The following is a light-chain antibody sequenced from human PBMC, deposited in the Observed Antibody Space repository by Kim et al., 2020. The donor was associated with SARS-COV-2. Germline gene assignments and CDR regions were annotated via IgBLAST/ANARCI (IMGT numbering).Light chain of an antibody. J-gene: IGLJ3*02. CDR3: QTWGTGTWV. CDR1: SGNSSYA. V-gene: IGLV4-69*01. Sequence: ASVKLTCTLSSGNSSYAIAWHQQQPGKGPRYLMKLNSNGSHSKGDGIPDRFSGSSSGAERYLTIASLQSEDEADYYCQTWGTGTWVFGGGTKLTVL. CDR2: LNSNGSH.